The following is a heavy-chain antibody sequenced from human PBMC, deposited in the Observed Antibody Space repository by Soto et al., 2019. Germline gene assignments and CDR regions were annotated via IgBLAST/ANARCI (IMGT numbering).Heavy chain of an antibody. J-gene: IGHJ4*02. V-gene: IGHV3-23*01. D-gene: IGHD3-3*01. Sequence: GGSLRLSCAASGFTFSSYAMSWVRQAPGKGLEWVSAISGSGGSTYYADSVKGRFTISRDNSKNTLYLQMNNLRAEDTAVYYCAKETGTIFGVVILTGTFDYWGQGTLVTVSS. CDR1: GFTFSSYA. CDR2: ISGSGGST. CDR3: AKETGTIFGVVILTGTFDY.